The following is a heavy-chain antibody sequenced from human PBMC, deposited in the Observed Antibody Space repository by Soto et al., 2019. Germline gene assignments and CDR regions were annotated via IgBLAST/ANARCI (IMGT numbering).Heavy chain of an antibody. Sequence: SETLSLTCTVSGGSISSYYWSWIRQHPGKGLEWIGYIYYSGSTYYNPSLKSRVTISVDTSKNQFSLKLSSVTAADTAVYYCARVFYGDYVLFDYWGQGTLVTVSS. CDR2: IYYSGST. CDR1: GGSISSYY. V-gene: IGHV4-59*06. J-gene: IGHJ4*02. CDR3: ARVFYGDYVLFDY. D-gene: IGHD4-17*01.